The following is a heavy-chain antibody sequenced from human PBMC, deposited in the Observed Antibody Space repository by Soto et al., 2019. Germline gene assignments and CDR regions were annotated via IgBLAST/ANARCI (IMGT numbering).Heavy chain of an antibody. Sequence: GESLKISCQSSGSTFSTYWVAWVRQRPGKALEWLGLIYPDDSDTRYNPSFRGQVTISAEKSSSTIFLQWSSLKASDTATYYCARQRREASENCFLCTLVARGQGTTVTV. CDR2: IYPDDSDT. D-gene: IGHD2-21*01. V-gene: IGHV5-51*01. CDR1: GSTFSTYW. J-gene: IGHJ6*02. CDR3: ARQRREASENCFLCTLVA.